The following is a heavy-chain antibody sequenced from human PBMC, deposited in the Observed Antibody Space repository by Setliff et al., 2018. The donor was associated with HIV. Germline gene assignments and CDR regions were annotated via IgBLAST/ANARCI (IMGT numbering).Heavy chain of an antibody. Sequence: GGSLRLSCAASGFTFGSYPMHWVRQAPGKGLEWVAVISYGGGLKLYADSVKGRFTISRDFSDNTLYLQMNSLRPEDTAMYYCARDSEPGTRVAGTTGLDYWGQGSLVTVS. V-gene: IGHV3-30*04. CDR2: ISYGGGLK. D-gene: IGHD6-19*01. CDR1: GFTFGSYP. CDR3: ARDSEPGTRVAGTTGLDY. J-gene: IGHJ4*02.